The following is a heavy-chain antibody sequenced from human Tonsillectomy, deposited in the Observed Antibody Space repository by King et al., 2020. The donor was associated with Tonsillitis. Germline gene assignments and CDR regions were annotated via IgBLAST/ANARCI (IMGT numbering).Heavy chain of an antibody. CDR1: GFTFSNFA. CDR3: AKDSTSNYGDYEYFFDY. J-gene: IGHJ4*02. D-gene: IGHD4-17*01. Sequence: VQLVESGGGLVQPGGSLRLSCAASGFTFSNFAMSWVRQAPGKRLEWVSAIRGSDDSTYYADSVKGRFTISRDISKNILYLQMNSLSAEDTAVYYCAKDSTSNYGDYEYFFDYWGQGTLVTVSS. CDR2: IRGSDDST. V-gene: IGHV3-23*04.